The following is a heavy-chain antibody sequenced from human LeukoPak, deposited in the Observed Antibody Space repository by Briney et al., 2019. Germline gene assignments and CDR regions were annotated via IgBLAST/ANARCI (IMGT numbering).Heavy chain of an antibody. Sequence: GASVKVSCKASGYTFTSYGISWVRQAPGQGLEWMGWISTYNGNTNYAQKLQGRVTMTTDTSTSTAYMELRSLRSDDTAVYYCARYRAYSSGWYGDFDYWGQETLVTVSS. CDR1: GYTFTSYG. J-gene: IGHJ4*02. CDR2: ISTYNGNT. CDR3: ARYRAYSSGWYGDFDY. D-gene: IGHD6-19*01. V-gene: IGHV1-18*01.